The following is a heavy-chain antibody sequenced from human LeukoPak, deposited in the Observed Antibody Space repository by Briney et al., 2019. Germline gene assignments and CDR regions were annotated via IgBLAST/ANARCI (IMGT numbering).Heavy chain of an antibody. Sequence: SETLSLTCTVPGYSISSGYYWGWIRQPPGKGLEWIGSIYHSGSTYYNPSLKSRVTISVDTSKNQFSLKLSSVTAADTAVYYCARDPYYYDSSGYYHWYFDLWGRGTLVTVSS. D-gene: IGHD3-22*01. CDR1: GYSISSGYY. V-gene: IGHV4-38-2*02. J-gene: IGHJ2*01. CDR3: ARDPYYYDSSGYYHWYFDL. CDR2: IYHSGST.